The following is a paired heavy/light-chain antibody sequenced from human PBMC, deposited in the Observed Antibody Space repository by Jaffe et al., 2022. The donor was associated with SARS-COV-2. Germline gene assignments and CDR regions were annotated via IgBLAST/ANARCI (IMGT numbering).Heavy chain of an antibody. CDR1: GFTFSSYA. Sequence: EVQLLQSGGGLVQPGGSLRLSCAASGFTFSSYAMGWVRQTPGKGLEWVAGISDTAVITYYADSVKGRFTISRDNSNNTLYLQLNSLRAADTAVYYCAKDRDFLGWLEHGMDVWGQGTTVTVSS. CDR2: ISDTAVIT. D-gene: IGHD3-3*01. CDR3: AKDRDFLGWLEHGMDV. V-gene: IGHV3-23*01. J-gene: IGHJ6*02.
Light chain of an antibody. V-gene: IGKV1-39*01. CDR2: AAS. CDR1: QTIDSY. Sequence: DIQMTQSPSSLSASVGDRVTITCRASQTIDSYLNWYQQRPGKAPNLLVYAASILQSGVPSRFSGSGSGTDFTLTISSLQPEDFATYYCQQSYSTPPFTFGGGTKVEIK. CDR3: QQSYSTPPFT. J-gene: IGKJ4*01.